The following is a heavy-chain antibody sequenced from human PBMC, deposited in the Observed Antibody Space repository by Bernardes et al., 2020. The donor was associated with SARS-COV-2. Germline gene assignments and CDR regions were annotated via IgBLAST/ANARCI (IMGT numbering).Heavy chain of an antibody. V-gene: IGHV3-74*01. CDR1: GFTFSSYW. CDR2: INSDGSST. D-gene: IGHD3-3*01. J-gene: IGHJ4*02. CDR3: ARASPSSHSYYDFWSGSRSYYFDY. Sequence: GGSLRLSCAASGFTFSSYWMHWVRQAPGKGLVWVSRINSDGSSTSYADSVKGRFTISRDNAKNTLYLQMNSLRAEDTAVYYCARASPSSHSYYDFWSGSRSYYFDYWGQGTLVTVSS.